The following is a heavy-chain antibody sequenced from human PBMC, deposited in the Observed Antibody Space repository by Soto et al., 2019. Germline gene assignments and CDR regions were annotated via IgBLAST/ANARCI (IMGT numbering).Heavy chain of an antibody. CDR3: AQEVFIHTNLEWFPYYYYGMDV. CDR1: GDSVSSNSAA. V-gene: IGHV6-1*01. D-gene: IGHD3-3*01. Sequence: PSQTLSLTCAISGDSVSSNSAAWNWIRQSPSRGLEWLGRTYYRSKWYNDYAVSVKSRITINPDTSKNQFSLQLNSVTPEDTAVYYCAQEVFIHTNLEWFPYYYYGMDVWGQGTTVTVSS. J-gene: IGHJ6*02. CDR2: TYYRSKWYN.